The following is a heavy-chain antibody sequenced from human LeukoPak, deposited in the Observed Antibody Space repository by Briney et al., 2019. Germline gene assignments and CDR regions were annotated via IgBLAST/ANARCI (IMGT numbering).Heavy chain of an antibody. CDR2: ISSSSSTI. Sequence: GGSLRLSCAASGFTFSSYSMNWVRQAPGKGLEWVSHISSSSSTIYYADSVKGRFTISRDNAKNSLYLQMNSLRAEDTAVYYCARREGVFRFLEWLPSAIDYWGQGTLVTVSS. V-gene: IGHV3-48*04. D-gene: IGHD3-3*01. CDR1: GFTFSSYS. CDR3: ARREGVFRFLEWLPSAIDY. J-gene: IGHJ4*02.